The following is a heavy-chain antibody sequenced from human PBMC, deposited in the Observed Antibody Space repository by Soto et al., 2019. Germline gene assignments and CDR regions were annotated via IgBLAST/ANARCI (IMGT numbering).Heavy chain of an antibody. CDR2: IYPGDSDT. D-gene: IGHD6-13*01. V-gene: IGHV5-51*01. J-gene: IGHJ6*02. CDR1: GYSFTSYW. CDR3: ARVPAAGGATQYYSYYGMDV. Sequence: GESLKISCKCSGYSFTSYWIGWVRQMPGKGLEWMGIIYPGDSDTRYSPSFQGQVTISADKSISTAYLQWSSLKASDTAMYYCARVPAAGGATQYYSYYGMDVWGQGTTVTVSS.